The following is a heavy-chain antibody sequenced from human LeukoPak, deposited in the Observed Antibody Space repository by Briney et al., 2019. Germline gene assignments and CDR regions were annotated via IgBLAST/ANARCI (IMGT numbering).Heavy chain of an antibody. Sequence: GASVKVSCKASGYTFTGYYMHWVRQAPGQGLEWMGWINPNSGGTNYAQKFQGRVTMTRDTSISTAYMELSRLRSDDTAVYYCARMGQYSYGFYYYYAMDVWGQGTTVTVSS. V-gene: IGHV1-2*02. CDR2: INPNSGGT. D-gene: IGHD5-18*01. J-gene: IGHJ6*01. CDR3: ARMGQYSYGFYYYYAMDV. CDR1: GYTFTGYY.